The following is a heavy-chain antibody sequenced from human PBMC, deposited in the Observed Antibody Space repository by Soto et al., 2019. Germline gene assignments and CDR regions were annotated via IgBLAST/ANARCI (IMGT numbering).Heavy chain of an antibody. CDR3: ARHWITMVRGVCHFDY. J-gene: IGHJ4*02. CDR2: IYYSGST. V-gene: IGHV4-39*01. D-gene: IGHD3-10*01. CDR1: GGSISSSNYY. Sequence: SETLSLTCTVSGGSISSSNYYWSWIRQHPGKGLEWIGCIYYSGSTYYNPSLKSRVTMSVDPSKNQFPLKLISVTAADTAVYYCARHWITMVRGVCHFDYWGQGTLVTVSS.